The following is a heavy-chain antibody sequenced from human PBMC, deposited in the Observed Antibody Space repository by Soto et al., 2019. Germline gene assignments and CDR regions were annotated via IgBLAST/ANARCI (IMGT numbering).Heavy chain of an antibody. V-gene: IGHV6-1*01. CDR2: TYYRSKWYY. CDR1: GDSVSSNSVV. CDR3: ARLVGNSRIDY. D-gene: IGHD2-8*02. J-gene: IGHJ4*02. Sequence: QVQLQQSGPGLVQPSQTLSLTCAISGDSVSSNSVVWNWIRQSPSRGLEWLGRTYYRSKWYYEYAESVKRRIIINPDTSKNPLSLQLNSVTPEDTGVYYCARLVGNSRIDYWGQGTLVTVSS.